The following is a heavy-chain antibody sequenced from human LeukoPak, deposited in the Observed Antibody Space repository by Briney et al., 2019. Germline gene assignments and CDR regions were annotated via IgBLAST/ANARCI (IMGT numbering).Heavy chain of an antibody. CDR3: ARLPTTPTFDY. D-gene: IGHD1-1*01. V-gene: IGHV3-7*01. CDR1: GFTFSNYW. Sequence: GGSLRLSCAAPGFTFSNYWMSWVRQTPGKGLECVANIKPDGSDKYYVDSVKGRFTISRDNAKNSLYLQINSLRADDTAVYYCARLPTTPTFDYWGQGTLVTVSS. CDR2: IKPDGSDK. J-gene: IGHJ4*02.